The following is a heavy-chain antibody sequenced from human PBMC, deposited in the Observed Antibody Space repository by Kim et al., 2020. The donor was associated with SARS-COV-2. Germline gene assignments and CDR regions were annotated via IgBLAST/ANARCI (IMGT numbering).Heavy chain of an antibody. V-gene: IGHV3-30*04. CDR3: ARDSASYSSGWIYYYYGMDV. CDR2: ISYDGSNK. D-gene: IGHD6-19*01. Sequence: GGSLRLSCAASGFTFSSYGMHWVRQAPGKGLEWVAVISYDGSNKNYVDSVKGRFTISRDNSKNTLYLQMNSLRAEDTAVYYCARDSASYSSGWIYYYYGMDVWGQGTTVTVSS. CDR1: GFTFSSYG. J-gene: IGHJ6*02.